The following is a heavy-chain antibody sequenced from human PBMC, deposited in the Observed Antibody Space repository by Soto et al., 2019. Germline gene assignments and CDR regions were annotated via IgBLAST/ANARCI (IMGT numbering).Heavy chain of an antibody. CDR2: ISSTSSFR. V-gene: IGHV3-21*01. D-gene: IGHD5-12*01. CDR3: ARGAPGRDGYNLDFQH. Sequence: GGSLRLSCAASGFTFSTYAMNWVRQAPGKGLEWVSSISSTSSFRYYADSVKGRFTISRDNAKNSLYLQMNSLRAQDTAVYYCARGAPGRDGYNLDFQHWGQGTLVTVSS. J-gene: IGHJ1*01. CDR1: GFTFSTYA.